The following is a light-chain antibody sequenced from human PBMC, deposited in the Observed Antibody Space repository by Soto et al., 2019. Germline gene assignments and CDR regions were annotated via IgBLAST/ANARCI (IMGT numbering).Light chain of an antibody. V-gene: IGKV2-28*01. CDR3: MQALQTPLT. J-gene: IGKJ4*01. CDR1: QSLLHSNGYNY. CDR2: LGS. Sequence: DIVMTQSPLSLPVTPGEPASISCRSSQSLLHSNGYNYLDWYLQKPGLSPQLLIYLGSNRSSGVPDRFSGSGSGTDFTLKISRVEAEDVGVYYCMQALQTPLTFGGGTKVEIK.